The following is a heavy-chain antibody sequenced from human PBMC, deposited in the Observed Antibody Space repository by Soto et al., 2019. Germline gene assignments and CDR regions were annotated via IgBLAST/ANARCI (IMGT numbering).Heavy chain of an antibody. D-gene: IGHD2-2*01. CDR3: ATSDEVVPAAIHYYYMDV. V-gene: IGHV3-7*01. CDR2: IKQDGSEK. Sequence: PGGSLRLSCAASGFTFSSYWMSWVRQAPGKGLEWVANIKQDGSEKYYVDSVKGRFTISRDNAKNSLYLQMNSLRAEDTDVYYCATSDEVVPAAIHYYYMDVWGKGTTVTVSS. J-gene: IGHJ6*03. CDR1: GFTFSSYW.